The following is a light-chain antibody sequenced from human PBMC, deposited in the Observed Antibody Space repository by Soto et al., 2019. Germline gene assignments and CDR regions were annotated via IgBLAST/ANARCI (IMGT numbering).Light chain of an antibody. V-gene: IGKV3-11*01. CDR3: QQRTNRPPTWT. CDR2: DAS. CDR1: QSVYTY. Sequence: EIVLTQSPATLSLSPGERATLSCRASQSVYTYLAWYQQKPGQAPRLLIYDASNRATGIPARFSGSGSGTASALTISSIEPEDVAVDYCQQRTNRPPTWTFGQGTKVEIK. J-gene: IGKJ1*01.